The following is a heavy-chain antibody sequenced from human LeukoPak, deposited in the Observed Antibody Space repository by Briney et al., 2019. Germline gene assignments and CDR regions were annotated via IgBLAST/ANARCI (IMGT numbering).Heavy chain of an antibody. Sequence: GGSLRLSCAASGFTVSTYSMNWVRQAPGKGLEWVSFISTSSSYIYYADSLKGRFTISRDNAKNSLYLQMNSLKAEDTAVYYCAKDSNRGSFGDMDVWGKGTTVTISS. CDR3: AKDSNRGSFGDMDV. CDR2: ISTSSSYI. V-gene: IGHV3-21*04. CDR1: GFTVSTYS. J-gene: IGHJ6*03. D-gene: IGHD1-26*01.